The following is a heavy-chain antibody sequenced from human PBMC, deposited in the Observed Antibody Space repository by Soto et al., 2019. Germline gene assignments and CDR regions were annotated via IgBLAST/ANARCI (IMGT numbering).Heavy chain of an antibody. CDR2: MNPNSGNT. J-gene: IGHJ4*02. CDR1: GYTFTSYD. V-gene: IGHV1-8*01. CDR3: ARLAYYYGSGSYQSDY. Sequence: QVQLVQSGAEVKKPGASVKVSCKASGYTFTSYDINWVRQATGQGLEWMGWMNPNSGNTGYAQKFQGRVIMTRNTSISTAYMELSSLRSEDTAVYYCARLAYYYGSGSYQSDYWGQGTLVTVSS. D-gene: IGHD3-10*01.